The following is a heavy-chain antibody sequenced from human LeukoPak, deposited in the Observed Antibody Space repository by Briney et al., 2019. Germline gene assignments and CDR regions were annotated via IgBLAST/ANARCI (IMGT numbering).Heavy chain of an antibody. J-gene: IGHJ6*02. CDR3: ARHCSGGSCYSSGTYYYYGMDV. V-gene: IGHV4-34*01. Sequence: PSETLSLTCAVYGGSFSGYYWSWIRQPPGKGLEWIGEINHSGSTNYNPSLKSRVTISVDTSKNQFSLKLSSVTAADTAVYHCARHCSGGSCYSSGTYYYYGMDVWGQGTTVTVSS. CDR2: INHSGST. CDR1: GGSFSGYY. D-gene: IGHD2-15*01.